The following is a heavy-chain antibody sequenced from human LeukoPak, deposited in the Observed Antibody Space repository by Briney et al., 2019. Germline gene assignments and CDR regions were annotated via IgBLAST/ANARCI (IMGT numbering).Heavy chain of an antibody. V-gene: IGHV1-69*13. Sequence: ASVKVSCKASGGTFISYAISWVRQAPGQGLEWMGGIIPIFGTANYAQKFQGRVTITADESTSTAYMELSSLRSEDTAVYYCARATIFGVVIQPRDYYYGMDVWGQGTTVTVSS. CDR2: IIPIFGTA. J-gene: IGHJ6*02. D-gene: IGHD3-3*01. CDR1: GGTFISYA. CDR3: ARATIFGVVIQPRDYYYGMDV.